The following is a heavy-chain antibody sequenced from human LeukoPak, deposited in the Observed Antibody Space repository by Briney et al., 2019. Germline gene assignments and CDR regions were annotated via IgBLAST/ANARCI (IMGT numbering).Heavy chain of an antibody. Sequence: GGSLRLSCAASGFTASSNYMSWVRQAPGKGLEWVSGISWNSGSISYADSVKGRFTISRDNAKNSLYLQMSSLRGEDTALYYCAKDRRNDFDYWGQGTLVTVSS. CDR3: AKDRRNDFDY. CDR2: ISWNSGSI. V-gene: IGHV3-9*02. CDR1: GFTASSNY. J-gene: IGHJ4*02. D-gene: IGHD1-14*01.